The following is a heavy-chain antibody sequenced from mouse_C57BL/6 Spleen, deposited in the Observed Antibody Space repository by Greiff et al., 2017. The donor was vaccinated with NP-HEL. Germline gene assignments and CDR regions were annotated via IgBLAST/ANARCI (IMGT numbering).Heavy chain of an antibody. CDR3: ARDGKAGDYAMDY. V-gene: IGHV1-69*01. CDR2: VDPSDSYT. D-gene: IGHD2-1*01. J-gene: IGHJ4*01. CDR1: GYTFTSYW. Sequence: QVHVKQPGAELVMPGASVKLSCKASGYTFTSYWMHWVKQRPGQGLEWIGEVDPSDSYTNYNQKFKGKSTLTVDKSSSTAYMQLSSLTSEDSAVYYCARDGKAGDYAMDYWGQGTSVTVSS.